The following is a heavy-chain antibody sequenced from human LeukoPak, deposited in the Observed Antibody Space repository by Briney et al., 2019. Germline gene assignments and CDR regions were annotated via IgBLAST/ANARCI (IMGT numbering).Heavy chain of an antibody. CDR2: ISYDGNNH. V-gene: IGHV3-30*18. CDR1: GFTFSSYG. J-gene: IGHJ3*02. CDR3: AKDITRRNAANDAFDI. D-gene: IGHD1-20*01. Sequence: GGSLRLSCAASGFTFSSYGMHWVRQGPGKGLEWLAVISYDGNNHYSADSVKGRYTISRDNSKNTLYLQMDTLTAEDTAVYYCAKDITRRNAANDAFDIWGQGTMVTVSP.